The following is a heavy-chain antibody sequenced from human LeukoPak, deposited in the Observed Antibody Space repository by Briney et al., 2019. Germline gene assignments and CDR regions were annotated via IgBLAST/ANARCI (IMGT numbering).Heavy chain of an antibody. CDR3: GRDYEERTTDY. V-gene: IGHV3-23*01. Sequence: GGSLRLSCAASGFTFSSYAMSWVRQAPGKGLEWVSAISGSGGSTYYADSVKGRFTISRDNAKNLLYLQMNSLRAEDTAVYYCGRDYEERTTDYWGQGTLVTVSS. CDR1: GFTFSSYA. J-gene: IGHJ4*02. D-gene: IGHD3-16*01. CDR2: ISGSGGST.